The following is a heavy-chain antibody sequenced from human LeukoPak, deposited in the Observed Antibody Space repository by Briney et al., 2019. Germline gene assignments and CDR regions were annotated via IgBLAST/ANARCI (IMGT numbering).Heavy chain of an antibody. V-gene: IGHV3-30*02. CDR3: AKAVFWLAATTFDY. J-gene: IGHJ4*02. CDR1: GFTFGSYG. CDR2: IRSDGSNK. D-gene: IGHD2-15*01. Sequence: PGGSLRLSCAASGFTFGSYGMHWVRQAPGKGLEWVTFIRSDGSNKYYADSVKGRFTISRDNSKNTLYLQMNTLIADDTAVYYCAKAVFWLAATTFDYWGQGTLVTVSS.